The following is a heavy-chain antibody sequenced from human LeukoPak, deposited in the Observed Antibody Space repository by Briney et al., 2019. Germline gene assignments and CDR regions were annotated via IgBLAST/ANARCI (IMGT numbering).Heavy chain of an antibody. Sequence: SVKVSCKASGGTFSSYAISWVRQAPGQGLEWMGGIIPIFGTANYAQKFQGRVTITTDESTSTAYMELSSLRSEETAVYYCARELQQLVIGGDRGLDYWGQGTLVTVSP. CDR3: ARELQQLVIGGDRGLDY. CDR1: GGTFSSYA. D-gene: IGHD6-13*01. V-gene: IGHV1-69*05. CDR2: IIPIFGTA. J-gene: IGHJ4*02.